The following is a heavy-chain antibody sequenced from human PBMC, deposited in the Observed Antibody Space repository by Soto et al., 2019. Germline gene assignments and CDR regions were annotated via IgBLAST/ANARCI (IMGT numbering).Heavy chain of an antibody. D-gene: IGHD5-12*01. Sequence: QVQLVQSGAEVKKPGSSVKVSCKASGGTFNSYAISWVRQAPGQGLEWMGGIIPIFGTAKYAQKFQGRVTITADDSTNTGYLELTNLTSENTAVYFCTRVGYISGPTVDYWGQGTLVIVSS. CDR2: IIPIFGTA. J-gene: IGHJ4*02. V-gene: IGHV1-69*01. CDR1: GGTFNSYA. CDR3: TRVGYISGPTVDY.